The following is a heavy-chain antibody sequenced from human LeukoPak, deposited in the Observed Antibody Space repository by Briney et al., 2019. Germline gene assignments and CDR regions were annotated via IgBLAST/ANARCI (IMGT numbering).Heavy chain of an antibody. Sequence: ASAKVSCKASGGTFSSYAISWVRQAPGQGLEWMGGIIPIFGTANYAQKFQGRVTITTDESTSTAYMELSSLRSEDTAVYYCARYNQDCSSTSCYTSYNWFDPWGQGTLVTVSS. CDR1: GGTFSSYA. D-gene: IGHD2-2*02. V-gene: IGHV1-69*05. CDR3: ARYNQDCSSTSCYTSYNWFDP. J-gene: IGHJ5*02. CDR2: IIPIFGTA.